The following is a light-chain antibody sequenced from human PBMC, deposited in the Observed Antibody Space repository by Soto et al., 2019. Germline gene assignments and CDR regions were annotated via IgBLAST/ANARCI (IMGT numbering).Light chain of an antibody. CDR2: GAS. J-gene: IGKJ2*01. Sequence: PGERATLSCRASQSVSSSYLAWYQQKPGQAPRLLIYGASSRATGIPDRFSGSGSGTDFTLTIGRLEPEDFAVYYCQQYAGTPRTFGQGTKLEIK. V-gene: IGKV3-20*01. CDR1: QSVSSSY. CDR3: QQYAGTPRT.